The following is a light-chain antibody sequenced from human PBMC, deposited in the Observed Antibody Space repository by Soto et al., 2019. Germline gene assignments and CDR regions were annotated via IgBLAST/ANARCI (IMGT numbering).Light chain of an antibody. J-gene: IGKJ1*01. V-gene: IGKV1-17*01. CDR2: GTS. Sequence: DIQMTQSPSSLFASVGDRVTITCRASQGIRNNLGWYQQKPGKAPKRLIYGTSNLQYGAPSRFSGSRSATEFTLTMTSLQPEDFETYYCLQHDTYHRKFGKGTKGDI. CDR1: QGIRNN. CDR3: LQHDTYHRK.